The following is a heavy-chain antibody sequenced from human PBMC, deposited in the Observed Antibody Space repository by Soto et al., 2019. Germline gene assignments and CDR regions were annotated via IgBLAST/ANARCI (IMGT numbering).Heavy chain of an antibody. CDR1: GYTFTSYG. Sequence: QVQLVQSGAEVKKPGASVKVSCKASGYTFTSYGISWVRQAPGQGLEWMGWISAYNGNTNYAQKLQGRVTMTTDTSASAAYMELRSLRSDDTAVYYCARNGYCSSTSCLYYYYYMDVWGKGTTVTVSS. CDR3: ARNGYCSSTSCLYYYYYMDV. J-gene: IGHJ6*03. V-gene: IGHV1-18*01. D-gene: IGHD2-2*03. CDR2: ISAYNGNT.